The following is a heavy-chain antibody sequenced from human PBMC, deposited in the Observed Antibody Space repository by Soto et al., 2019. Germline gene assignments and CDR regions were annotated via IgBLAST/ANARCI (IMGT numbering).Heavy chain of an antibody. Sequence: EVQLVESGGGLVKPGGSLRLSCAASGFTFSNAWMSWVRQAPGKGLEWVGRIKSKTDGGTTDYAAPVKGRFTISRDDSKNTLYLQMNSLTTEDTAVYYCTTDPSSSSGDPKYYYGYMDVWGKGTTVTVFS. CDR1: GFTFSNAW. J-gene: IGHJ6*03. CDR2: IKSKTDGGTT. V-gene: IGHV3-15*01. D-gene: IGHD2-2*01. CDR3: TTDPSSSSGDPKYYYGYMDV.